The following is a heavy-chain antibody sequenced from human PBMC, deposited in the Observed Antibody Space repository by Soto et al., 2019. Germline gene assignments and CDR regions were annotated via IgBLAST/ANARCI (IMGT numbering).Heavy chain of an antibody. D-gene: IGHD1-26*01. CDR2: VSQGGYVS. J-gene: IGHJ6*02. Sequence: PGGSLRLSCAGSGFTFSSFVLDWVRQAPGKGLGGVLTVSQGGYVSHYTDSGKGRFTISKDHSRRTLNLQRASLRAEYAAVYFCVRRALTETTNQGGLDVWGQGTAVTVSS. V-gene: IGHV3-23*01. CDR1: GFTFSSFV. CDR3: VRRALTETTNQGGLDV.